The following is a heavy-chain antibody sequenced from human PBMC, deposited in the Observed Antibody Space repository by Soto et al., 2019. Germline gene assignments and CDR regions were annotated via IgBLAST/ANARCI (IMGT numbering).Heavy chain of an antibody. J-gene: IGHJ6*03. CDR2: ISSSSSTI. D-gene: IGHD3-16*01. V-gene: IGHV3-48*01. CDR1: GFTFSSYS. CDR3: ARSFLDYYYYYMDV. Sequence: EVQLVESGGGLVQPGGSLRLSCAASGFTFSSYSMNWVRQAPGKGLEWVSYISSSSSTIDYADSVKGRFTISRDNAKNSLYLQMNSLRAEDTAVYYCARSFLDYYYYYMDVWGKGTTVTVSS.